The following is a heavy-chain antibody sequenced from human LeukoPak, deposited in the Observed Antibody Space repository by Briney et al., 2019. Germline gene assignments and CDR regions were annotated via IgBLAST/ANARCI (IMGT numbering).Heavy chain of an antibody. CDR2: IHYSGST. CDR1: GGSISSSSYY. V-gene: IGHV4-39*02. CDR3: ARTSTYFDILTGYSDAFDI. Sequence: PSETLSLTCTVSGGSISSSSYYWGWIRQPPGKGLEWIGSIHYSGSTYYNPSLKSRVTISVDTSKNHFSLKLSSVTAADTAVYYCARTSTYFDILTGYSDAFDIWGQGTMVTVSS. J-gene: IGHJ3*02. D-gene: IGHD3-9*01.